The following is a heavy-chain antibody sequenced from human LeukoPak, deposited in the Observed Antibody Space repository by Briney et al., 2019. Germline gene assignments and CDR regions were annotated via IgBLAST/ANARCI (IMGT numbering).Heavy chain of an antibody. CDR3: ARGRTGFFDY. CDR2: VSHDGSNK. D-gene: IGHD1-14*01. V-gene: IGHV3-30-3*01. CDR1: GFTFDNYA. J-gene: IGHJ4*02. Sequence: GTSLRLSCVASGFTFDNYAMHWVRQAPGKGLEWVALVSHDGSNKYYADSVKGRFTISRDNSKNTLYLQMNSLRAEDTAVYYCARGRTGFFDYWGQGTLVTVSS.